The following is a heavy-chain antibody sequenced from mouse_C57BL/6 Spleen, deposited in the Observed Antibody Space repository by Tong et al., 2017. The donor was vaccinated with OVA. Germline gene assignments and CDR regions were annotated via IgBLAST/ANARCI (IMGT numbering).Heavy chain of an antibody. D-gene: IGHD2-4*01. V-gene: IGHV14-3*02. J-gene: IGHJ3*01. CDR1: GFNIKDTY. Sequence: EVQLQQSGAELVKPGASVKLSCTASGFNIKDTYMHWVKQRPEQGLEWIGRIDPANGNTKYDPKFQGKATITADTSSNTAYLQLSSLTSEDTAVYYCAVYDYDAWFAYWGQGTLVTVSA. CDR2: IDPANGNT. CDR3: AVYDYDAWFAY.